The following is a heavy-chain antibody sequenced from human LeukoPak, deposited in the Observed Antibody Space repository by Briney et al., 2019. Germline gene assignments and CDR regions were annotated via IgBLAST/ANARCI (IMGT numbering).Heavy chain of an antibody. D-gene: IGHD5-12*01. Sequence: GGSLRLSCAASGFTFSTYTMSWVRQAPGKGLEWVSCISSRSSYIYYADSVKGRFTISRDNAKNSLYLQVSSLRAEDTAVYYCARCGSILRFPNYYYYMDVWGKGTTVTVSS. J-gene: IGHJ6*03. V-gene: IGHV3-21*01. CDR1: GFTFSTYT. CDR2: ISSRSSYI. CDR3: ARCGSILRFPNYYYYMDV.